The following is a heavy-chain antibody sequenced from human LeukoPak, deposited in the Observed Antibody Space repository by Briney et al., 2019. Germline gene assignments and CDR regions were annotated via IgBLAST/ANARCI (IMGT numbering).Heavy chain of an antibody. Sequence: GGSLRLSCVASGFTFTSSAMSWVRQAPGKGLEWVSAISGRSGTTYYADSVKGRFTISRDNSKNTLYLQMNSLRAGDTAVYYCAKVGTVYFPLDFWGQGTLVTVSS. CDR3: AKVGTVYFPLDF. V-gene: IGHV3-23*01. J-gene: IGHJ4*02. CDR2: ISGRSGTT. CDR1: GFTFTSSA. D-gene: IGHD2/OR15-2a*01.